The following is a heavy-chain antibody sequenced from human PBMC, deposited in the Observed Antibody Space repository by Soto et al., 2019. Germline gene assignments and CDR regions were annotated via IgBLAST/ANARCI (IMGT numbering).Heavy chain of an antibody. D-gene: IGHD2-15*01. V-gene: IGHV1-69*02. J-gene: IGHJ5*02. CDR3: AGQAFATFPWFDP. CDR2: IIPILGIA. CDR1: GGTFSSYT. Sequence: QVQLVQSGAEVKKPGSSVKVSCKASGGTFSSYTISWVRQAPGQGLEWMGRIIPILGIANYAQKFQGRVTLTADKSTKPAYMEQSSLRSDDTAVYYCAGQAFATFPWFDPWGQGTLVTVSS.